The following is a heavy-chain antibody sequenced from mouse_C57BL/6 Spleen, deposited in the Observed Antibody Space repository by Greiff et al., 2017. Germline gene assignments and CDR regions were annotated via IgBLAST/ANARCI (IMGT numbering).Heavy chain of an antibody. CDR2: ISYDGSN. V-gene: IGHV3-6*01. CDR3: ARGGGNYEDYYAMDY. D-gene: IGHD2-1*01. Sequence: EVQLKESGPGLVKPSQSLSLTCSVTGYSITSGYYWNWIRQFPGNKLEWMGYISYDGSNNYNPSLKNRISITRDTSKNQFFLKLNSVTTEDTATYYCARGGGNYEDYYAMDYWGQGTSVTVSS. J-gene: IGHJ4*01. CDR1: GYSITSGYY.